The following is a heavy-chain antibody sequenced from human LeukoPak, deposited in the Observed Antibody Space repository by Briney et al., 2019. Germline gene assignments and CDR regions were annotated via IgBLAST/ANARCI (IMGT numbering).Heavy chain of an antibody. CDR1: GGTFSSNA. Sequence: GSSVKVSCKASGGTFSSNAISWVRQAPGQGLEWMGGIIPIFGTANYAQKFQGRVTITADESTSTAYMELSSLRSEDTAVYYCARCGSSTSCQRELSFDYWGQGTLVTVSS. CDR2: IIPIFGTA. V-gene: IGHV1-69*01. CDR3: ARCGSSTSCQRELSFDY. D-gene: IGHD2-2*01. J-gene: IGHJ4*02.